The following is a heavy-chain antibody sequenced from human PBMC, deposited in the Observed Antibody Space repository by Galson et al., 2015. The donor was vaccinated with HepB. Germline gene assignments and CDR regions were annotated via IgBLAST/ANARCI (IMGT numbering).Heavy chain of an antibody. D-gene: IGHD3-10*01. Sequence: SLRLSCAASGFTVSIYYMSWVRQAPGKGLEWVSIIYSGGTTYYADSVKGRFTISRDNSKNTLYLQMNSLRAEDTAVYYCTRDLDGSGSPWYFDYWGQGTLVTVSS. CDR2: IYSGGTT. CDR3: TRDLDGSGSPWYFDY. J-gene: IGHJ4*02. V-gene: IGHV3-66*01. CDR1: GFTVSIYY.